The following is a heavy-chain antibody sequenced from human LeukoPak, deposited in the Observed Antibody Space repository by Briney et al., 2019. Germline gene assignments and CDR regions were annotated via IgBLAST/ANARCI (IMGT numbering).Heavy chain of an antibody. CDR1: GDSINNNNYY. D-gene: IGHD3-3*01. CDR2: IYYNGRT. V-gene: IGHV4-39*01. Sequence: PLETLSLTCTVSGDSINNNNYYWGWIRQPPGEGLEWIGNIYYNGRTCYSPSLKSRGTISVDTSNNQFSLKLNSVTAADTAVYYCARITDRTIFGEIMHGFDVWGQGTPVTVSS. J-gene: IGHJ3*01. CDR3: ARITDRTIFGEIMHGFDV.